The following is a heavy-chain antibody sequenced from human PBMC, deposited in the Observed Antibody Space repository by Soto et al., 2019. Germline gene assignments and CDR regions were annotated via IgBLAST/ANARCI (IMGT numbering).Heavy chain of an antibody. J-gene: IGHJ1*01. D-gene: IGHD3-22*01. CDR2: IIPIFGTA. CDR1: GGTFSSYA. CDR3: ATYTYYYDSSGYYYGYFQH. V-gene: IGHV1-69*06. Sequence: SVKVSCKASGGTFSSYAIIWVRQAPGQGLEWMGGIIPIFGTANYAQKFQGRVTITADKSTSTAYMELSSLRSEDTAVYYCATYTYYYDSSGYYYGYFQHWGQGTLVTVSS.